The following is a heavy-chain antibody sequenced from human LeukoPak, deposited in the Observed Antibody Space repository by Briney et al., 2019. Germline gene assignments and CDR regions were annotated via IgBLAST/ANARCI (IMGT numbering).Heavy chain of an antibody. CDR1: GYTFTSYG. CDR2: ISAYNGNT. V-gene: IGHV1-18*01. D-gene: IGHD3-10*01. CDR3: AKTYYSSRAHYYYYYYMDV. Sequence: GASVKVSCEASGYTFTSYGISWVRQAPGQGLEWMGWISAYNGNTNYAQKLQGRVTMTRDTSISTAYMELSRLRSDDTAVYYCAKTYYSSRAHYYYYYYMDVWGKGTTVTISS. J-gene: IGHJ6*03.